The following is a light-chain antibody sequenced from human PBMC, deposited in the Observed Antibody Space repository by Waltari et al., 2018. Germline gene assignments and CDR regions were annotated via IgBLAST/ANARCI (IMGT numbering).Light chain of an antibody. CDR1: HIGSKN. V-gene: IGLV3-21*02. CDR2: DDG. Sequence: SYVLTQPPSVSVAPGQTARISCDGNHIGSKNVHRYQQKPGQAPVLVVYDDGDRPSGIPERFSGSNSGNTATLTISRVDAGDEADYYCQVWDSGSDHYVFGTVTKVTVL. CDR3: QVWDSGSDHYV. J-gene: IGLJ1*01.